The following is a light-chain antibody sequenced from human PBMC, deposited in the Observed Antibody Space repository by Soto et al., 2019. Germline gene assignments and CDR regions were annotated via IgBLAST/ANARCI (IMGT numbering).Light chain of an antibody. CDR3: QQSYSKT. V-gene: IGKV1-33*01. Sequence: DIQMTQSPSSLSASVGDRVTITCQASQDISNYLNWYQQKPGKAPKLLIYDASNLETGVPSRFSGSGSGTDITFTISSLQPEDIATYYCQQSYSKTFGQGTKVDIK. J-gene: IGKJ1*01. CDR2: DAS. CDR1: QDISNY.